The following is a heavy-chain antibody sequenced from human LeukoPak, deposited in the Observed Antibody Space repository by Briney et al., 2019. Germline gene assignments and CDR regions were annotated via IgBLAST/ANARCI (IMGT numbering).Heavy chain of an antibody. CDR3: ARGGGSGSYYKDYYYLDV. V-gene: IGHV1-69*05. Sequence: ASVKVSCKASGGTFSSYAISWVRQAPGQGLEWMGGIIPIFGTANYAQKFQGRVTMTRNTSISTAYMELSSLRSEDTAVYYCARGGGSGSYYKDYYYLDVWGKGTTVTISS. CDR1: GGTFSSYA. J-gene: IGHJ6*03. D-gene: IGHD3-10*01. CDR2: IIPIFGTA.